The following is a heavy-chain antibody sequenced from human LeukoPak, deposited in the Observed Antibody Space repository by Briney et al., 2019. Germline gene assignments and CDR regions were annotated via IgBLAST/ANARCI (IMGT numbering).Heavy chain of an antibody. CDR3: ARVWFGYFFQ. Sequence: GGSLRVSCVASGFTFRNYAMTWVRQAPGKGLEWVSTISVSGGTTHYADSVKGRFTVSKDNSNNTVFLQMNSVRVEDTAVYYCARVWFGYFFQWGQGALVTVSS. CDR1: GFTFRNYA. V-gene: IGHV3-23*01. D-gene: IGHD3-10*01. J-gene: IGHJ4*02. CDR2: ISVSGGTT.